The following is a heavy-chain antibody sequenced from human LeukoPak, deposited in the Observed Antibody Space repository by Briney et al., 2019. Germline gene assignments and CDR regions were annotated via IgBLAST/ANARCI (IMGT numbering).Heavy chain of an antibody. CDR2: IYSGGST. CDR1: GFTVSSNY. CDR3: AREAGYGDYVYAFDI. V-gene: IGHV3-53*01. Sequence: GGSLRLSCAASGFTVSSNYMSWVRQAPGKGLEWVSVIYSGGSTYYADSVKGRFTISRDNSKNTLYLQMNSLRAEDTAVYYCAREAGYGDYVYAFDIWGQGTMVTVSS. D-gene: IGHD4-17*01. J-gene: IGHJ3*02.